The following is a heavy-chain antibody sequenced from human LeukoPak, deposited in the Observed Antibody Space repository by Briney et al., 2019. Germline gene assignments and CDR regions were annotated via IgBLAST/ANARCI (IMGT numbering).Heavy chain of an antibody. CDR2: ITGGGGDT. V-gene: IGHV3-23*01. CDR3: AKQSAGSAAWYSLHYDF. D-gene: IGHD6-13*01. Sequence: GGSLRLSCAASGFTFSNYAMAWVRQAPGKEPEWVSVITGGGGDTYHIDSVKGRFTISRDNSKDTLYLQMNGLRAEDTAVYLCAKQSAGSAAWYSLHYDFWGQGTLVTVSS. CDR1: GFTFSNYA. J-gene: IGHJ4*02.